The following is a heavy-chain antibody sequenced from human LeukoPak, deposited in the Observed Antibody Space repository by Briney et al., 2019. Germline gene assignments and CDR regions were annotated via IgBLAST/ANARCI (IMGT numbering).Heavy chain of an antibody. CDR1: GGSISSYY. V-gene: IGHV4-4*07. J-gene: IGHJ5*02. Sequence: PSETLSLTCTVFGGSISSYYWSWIRQPAGKGLEWIGRIYTSGSTNYNPSLKSRVTMSVDTSKNQFSLKLSSVTAADTAVYYCARDIPGIAAAGTAGWFDPWGQGTLVTVSS. CDR3: ARDIPGIAAAGTAGWFDP. D-gene: IGHD6-13*01. CDR2: IYTSGST.